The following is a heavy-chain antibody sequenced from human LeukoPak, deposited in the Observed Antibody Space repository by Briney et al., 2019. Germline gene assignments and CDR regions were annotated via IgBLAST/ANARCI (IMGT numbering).Heavy chain of an antibody. J-gene: IGHJ4*02. CDR2: IYYSGTT. Sequence: SETLSLTCTVSGGSISSGGYYWSWIRQHPGKGLEWIGYIYYSGTTYYNPSLKSRVTISVDTSKNQFSLKLSSVTAADTAVYYCARAGRGTLDYWGQGTLVTVSS. V-gene: IGHV4-31*03. CDR1: GGSISSGGYY. CDR3: ARAGRGTLDY. D-gene: IGHD1-14*01.